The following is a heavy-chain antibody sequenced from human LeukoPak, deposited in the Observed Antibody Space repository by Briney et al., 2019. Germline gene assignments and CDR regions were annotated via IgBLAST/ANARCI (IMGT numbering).Heavy chain of an antibody. Sequence: GGSLRLSCAASGFTFSSYSMNWVRQAPGKGLEWVSSISSSSSSYIYYADSVKGRFTISRDNAKNSLYLQMNSLRAEDTAVYYCAGYYDSSGYYYRAWGQGTLVTVSS. CDR2: ISSSSSSYI. CDR1: GFTFSSYS. V-gene: IGHV3-21*01. J-gene: IGHJ5*02. CDR3: AGYYDSSGYYYRA. D-gene: IGHD3-22*01.